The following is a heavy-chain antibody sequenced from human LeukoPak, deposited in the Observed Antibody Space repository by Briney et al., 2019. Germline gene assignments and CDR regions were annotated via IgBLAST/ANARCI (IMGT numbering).Heavy chain of an antibody. J-gene: IGHJ4*02. D-gene: IGHD3-3*01. CDR1: GFTFSSYG. V-gene: IGHV3-7*01. Sequence: GGSLRLSCAASGFTFSSYGMSWVRQAPGKGLEWVANIKQDGSEKYYVDSVKGRFTISRDNAKNSLYLQMNSLRAEDTAVYYCARVGDEPYYDFWSGYYGYWRQGTLVTVSS. CDR3: ARVGDEPYYDFWSGYYGY. CDR2: IKQDGSEK.